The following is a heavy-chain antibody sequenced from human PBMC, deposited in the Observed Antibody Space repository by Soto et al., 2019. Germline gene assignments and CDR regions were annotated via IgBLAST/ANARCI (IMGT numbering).Heavy chain of an antibody. D-gene: IGHD3-3*02. CDR1: GFTFSPYA. CDR3: SRDPFFSAELFDF. J-gene: IGHJ4*02. CDR2: ISHDGNNE. V-gene: IGHV3-30-3*01. Sequence: PGGSLRPSCAASGFTFSPYAMHWVRLAPGKGLEWVAFISHDGNNEYYADSVKGRFTISRDNSKNTLYLQMNSLRAEDTAVYYCSRDPFFSAELFDFWGQGTLVTVSS.